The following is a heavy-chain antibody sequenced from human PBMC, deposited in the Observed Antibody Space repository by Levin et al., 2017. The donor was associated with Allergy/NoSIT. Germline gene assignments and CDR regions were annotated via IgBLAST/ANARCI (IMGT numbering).Heavy chain of an antibody. V-gene: IGHV3-9*01. CDR3: AKDMEESGSYSGYGMDV. Sequence: GGSLRLSCAASRFTFDDYAMHWVRQVPGKGLEWVAGISWNGGTRNYADSVKGRFTISRDNARNVLFLQMNSLRVEDTAFYYCAKDMEESGSYSGYGMDVWGQGTTVTVSS. J-gene: IGHJ6*02. CDR2: ISWNGGTR. D-gene: IGHD3-3*01. CDR1: RFTFDDYA.